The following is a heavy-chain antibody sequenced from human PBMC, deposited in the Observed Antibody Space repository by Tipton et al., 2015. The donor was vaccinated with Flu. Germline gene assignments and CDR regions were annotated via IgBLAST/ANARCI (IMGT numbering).Heavy chain of an antibody. J-gene: IGHJ4*02. CDR2: INWHGNSA. D-gene: IGHD3-16*01. Sequence: SLRLSCAASGFTFDDYGMSWVRHSPGKGLEWVAGINWHGNSADYADSVKGRFTISRDNARNSLYLEMKSLRTEDTALYYCAKGGISHFDYWGQGTLVTVPS. CDR1: GFTFDDYG. CDR3: AKGGISHFDY. V-gene: IGHV3-20*04.